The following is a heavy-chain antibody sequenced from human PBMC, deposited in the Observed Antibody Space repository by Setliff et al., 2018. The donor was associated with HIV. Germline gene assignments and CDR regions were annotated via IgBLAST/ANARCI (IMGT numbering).Heavy chain of an antibody. D-gene: IGHD2-15*01. CDR3: ARDRGYCSGASCYGLDY. V-gene: IGHV1-3*01. CDR2: INAGNGDT. Sequence: ASVKVSCKASGCILTSYAIHWVRQAPGQGLEWMGWINAGNGDTKYSHKFQGRVSITRDTSANTAYMELSSLRSEDTAVYYCARDRGYCSGASCYGLDYWGQGTLVTVSS. CDR1: GCILTSYA. J-gene: IGHJ4*02.